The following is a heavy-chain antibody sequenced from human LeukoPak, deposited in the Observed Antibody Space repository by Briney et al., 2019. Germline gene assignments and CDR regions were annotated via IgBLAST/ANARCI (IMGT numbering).Heavy chain of an antibody. CDR3: RGVGATKDY. J-gene: IGHJ4*02. V-gene: IGHV3-64*02. Sequence: PGGSLRLSCAGTGFSFSSYTLQWVRQAPGKGLEYVSSLSRDGRYRYYADSVKGRFTISRDNSKNTTYLQMGSLRPEDKAVYYCRGVGATKDYWGQGTLVTVPS. CDR1: GFSFSSYT. D-gene: IGHD1-26*01. CDR2: LSRDGRYR.